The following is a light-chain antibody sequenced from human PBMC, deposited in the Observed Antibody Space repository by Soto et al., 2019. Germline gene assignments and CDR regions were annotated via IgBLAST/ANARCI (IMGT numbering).Light chain of an antibody. CDR3: QQYGSSPWT. CDR1: QSVASNY. V-gene: IGKV3-20*01. Sequence: EIALTQSPGTLSLSPGERATLSCRASQSVASNYLAWYQQKPGQAPRLLIYGASSRATGVPDRFSGSGSGTDFTLTIRRLEPEDCAVYYCQQYGSSPWTFGQGTKVEIK. CDR2: GAS. J-gene: IGKJ1*01.